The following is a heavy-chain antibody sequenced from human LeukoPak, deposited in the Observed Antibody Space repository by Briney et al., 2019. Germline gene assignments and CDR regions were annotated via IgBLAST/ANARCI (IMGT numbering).Heavy chain of an antibody. CDR2: ISGSGGDT. Sequence: PGGSLRLSCAASGFRFDDYAMHWVRQAPGKGLEWVSVISGSGGDTYYADSVKGRFTISGDNSKNTVYLQMNSLRAEDTALYYCAKGGVYGDYYFDYWGQGTLVTVSS. J-gene: IGHJ4*02. V-gene: IGHV3-23*01. D-gene: IGHD4-17*01. CDR1: GFRFDDYA. CDR3: AKGGVYGDYYFDY.